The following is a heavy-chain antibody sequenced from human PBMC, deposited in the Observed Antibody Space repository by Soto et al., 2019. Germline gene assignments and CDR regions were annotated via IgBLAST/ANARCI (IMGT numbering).Heavy chain of an antibody. CDR3: ARGLLYYDFWSGYYAHDAFDI. Sequence: PSETLSLTCTVSGGSISSGGYYWSWIRQHPGKGLEWIGYIYYSGSTYYNPSLKSRVTISVDTSKNQFSLKLSSVTAADTAVYYCARGLLYYDFWSGYYAHDAFDIWGQGTMVTVSS. CDR1: GGSISSGGYY. CDR2: IYYSGST. D-gene: IGHD3-3*01. J-gene: IGHJ3*02. V-gene: IGHV4-31*03.